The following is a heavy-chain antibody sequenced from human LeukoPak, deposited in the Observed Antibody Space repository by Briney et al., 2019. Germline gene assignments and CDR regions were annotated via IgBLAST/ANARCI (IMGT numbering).Heavy chain of an antibody. Sequence: GSLRLSCAASGYSISSGYYWGWIRQPPGKGLEWIGSIYHSGRTFYNPSLKSRVTISVDTSKNQFSLKLSSVTAADTAVYYCARTTTVISPFDYWGQGTLVTVSS. J-gene: IGHJ4*02. CDR2: IYHSGRT. CDR3: ARTTTVISPFDY. D-gene: IGHD4-11*01. V-gene: IGHV4-38-2*01. CDR1: GYSISSGYY.